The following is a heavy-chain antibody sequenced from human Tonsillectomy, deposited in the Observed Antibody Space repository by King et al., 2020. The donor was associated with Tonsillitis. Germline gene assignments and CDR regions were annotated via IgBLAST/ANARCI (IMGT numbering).Heavy chain of an antibody. CDR3: NGWFGTALEGWSDP. CDR1: GFTFSNAW. V-gene: IGHV3-15*01. Sequence: VQLVESGGGLVKPGGSLRLSCAASGFTFSNAWMSWVRQAPGKGLEWVARIKTKTDGATTDYAAPVQGRFTISRDDSKKTLYLQMNGLKTEDTAVYYCNGWFGTALEGWSDPWGQGTLVTVSS. CDR2: IKTKTDGATT. J-gene: IGHJ5*02. D-gene: IGHD3-10*01.